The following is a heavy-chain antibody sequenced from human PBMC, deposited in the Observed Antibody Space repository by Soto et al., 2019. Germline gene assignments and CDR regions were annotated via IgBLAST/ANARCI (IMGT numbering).Heavy chain of an antibody. Sequence: AGGSQRLSSTASGCTFSSSWMHWVRQAPGKGLVWVSRINSDGSTTDYADSVKGRFTISRDNAKNTLYLQMNSLRADDTAVYHCARDLGGFPRYYFDYWGQGTLVTVSS. V-gene: IGHV3-74*01. CDR3: ARDLGGFPRYYFDY. CDR1: GCTFSSSW. J-gene: IGHJ4*02. D-gene: IGHD3-16*01. CDR2: INSDGSTT.